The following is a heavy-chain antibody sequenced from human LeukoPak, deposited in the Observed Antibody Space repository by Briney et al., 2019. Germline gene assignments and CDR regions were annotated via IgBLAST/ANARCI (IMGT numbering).Heavy chain of an antibody. Sequence: SQTLSLTCTVSGGSISSGDYYWSWIRQPPGKGLEWIGYIYYSGSTYYNQSHKSRVTISVDTSKNQFSLQLSAVPAADTAVYYCARGGVRFHYMDVWGKGTTVTVSS. CDR3: ARGGVRFHYMDV. V-gene: IGHV4-30-4*08. CDR1: GGSISSGDYY. CDR2: IYYSGST. J-gene: IGHJ6*03. D-gene: IGHD3-10*01.